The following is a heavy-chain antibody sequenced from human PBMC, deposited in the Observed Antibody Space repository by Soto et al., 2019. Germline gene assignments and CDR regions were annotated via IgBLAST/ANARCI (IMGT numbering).Heavy chain of an antibody. CDR1: GFTFSNAW. CDR3: TLRGPNGGSGPDY. CDR2: IKSKTDGGTT. J-gene: IGHJ4*02. Sequence: GGSLRLSCAASGFTFSNAWMCWVRQAPGKGLEWVGRIKSKTDGGTTDYAAPVKGRITISRDDSKNTLYQQMNSLKTEDTAVYYCTLRGPNGGSGPDYWGQGTLVTVSS. V-gene: IGHV3-15*01. D-gene: IGHD7-27*01.